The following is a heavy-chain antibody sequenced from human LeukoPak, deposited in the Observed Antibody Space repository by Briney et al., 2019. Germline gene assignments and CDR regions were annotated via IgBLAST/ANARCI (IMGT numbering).Heavy chain of an antibody. CDR2: TYYRSKWYN. V-gene: IGHV6-1*01. CDR1: GDSVSSNSAA. Sequence: SQTLSLTCAISGDSVSSNSAAWNWIRQSPSRGLEWLGRTYYRSKWYNDYAVSVKSRITINPDTSKNQFSLQLNSVTPEDTAVYYCARSPANYDILTGHSRYYFDYWGQGTLVTVSS. J-gene: IGHJ4*02. CDR3: ARSPANYDILTGHSRYYFDY. D-gene: IGHD3-9*01.